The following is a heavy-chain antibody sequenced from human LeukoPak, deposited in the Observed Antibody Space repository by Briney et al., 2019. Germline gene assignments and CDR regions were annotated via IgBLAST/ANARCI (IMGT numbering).Heavy chain of an antibody. D-gene: IGHD4-17*01. CDR3: ARVRRDYSYLYYGMDV. Sequence: PSETPSLTCVVSGGSISSGDYSWSWIRQPPGKGLEWLANINHSGSTYYNPSLTGRGTISIDRSRNQFSLKLRSVTAADTAVYYCARVRRDYSYLYYGMDVWGQGTTVTVSS. CDR1: GGSISSGDYS. J-gene: IGHJ6*02. V-gene: IGHV4-30-2*01. CDR2: INHSGST.